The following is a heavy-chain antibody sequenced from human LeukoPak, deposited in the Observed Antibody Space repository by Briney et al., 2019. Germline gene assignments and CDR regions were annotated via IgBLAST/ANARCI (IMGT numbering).Heavy chain of an antibody. V-gene: IGHV4-39*01. CDR1: GSSIRSSSYY. Sequence: SEPRTLTCTVSGSSIRSSSYYWGSSRQPPGKGLEWIGSIYYSGSTYSNPSLKSRVTISVDTSKNHFSLKLSSVAAADTAVYYCARHDSCDYFWDFWGQGTLVTVSS. CDR3: ARHDSCDYFWDF. CDR2: IYYSGST. D-gene: IGHD3-22*01. J-gene: IGHJ4*02.